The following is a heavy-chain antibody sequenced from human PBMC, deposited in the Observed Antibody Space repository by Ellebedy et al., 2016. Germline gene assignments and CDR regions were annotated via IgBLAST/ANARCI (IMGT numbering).Heavy chain of an antibody. V-gene: IGHV3-33*01. CDR3: ARERAGLRYCSSTSCSSLWGY. CDR1: GFTFSSYG. D-gene: IGHD2-2*01. CDR2: IWYDGSNK. Sequence: GGSLRLXXAASGFTFSSYGMHWVRQAPGKGLEWMAVIWYDGSNKYYADSVKGRFTISRDNSKNTLYLQMNSLRAEDTAVYYCARERAGLRYCSSTSCSSLWGYWGQGTLVTVSS. J-gene: IGHJ4*02.